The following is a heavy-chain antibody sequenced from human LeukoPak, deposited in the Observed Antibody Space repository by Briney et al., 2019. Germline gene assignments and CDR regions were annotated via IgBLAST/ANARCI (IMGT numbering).Heavy chain of an antibody. Sequence: GRSLRVSCAASGFTFSSYGMHWVRQAPGKGLEWVAVISYDGSNKYYADSVKGRFTISRDDSKNTLYLQMNSLRAEDTAVYYCAKSEGSGYGLDYWGQGTLVTVSS. CDR2: ISYDGSNK. J-gene: IGHJ4*02. D-gene: IGHD5-12*01. CDR3: AKSEGSGYGLDY. V-gene: IGHV3-30*18. CDR1: GFTFSSYG.